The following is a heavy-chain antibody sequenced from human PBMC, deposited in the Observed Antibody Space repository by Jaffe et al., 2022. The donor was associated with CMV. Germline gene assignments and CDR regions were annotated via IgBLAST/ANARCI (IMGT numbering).Heavy chain of an antibody. Sequence: QVQLQESGPGLVKPSETLSLTCTVSGGSISSYYWSWIRQPAGKGLEWIGRIYTSGSTNYNPSLKSRVTMSVDTSKNQFSLKLSSVTAADTAVYYCAREGGSSSPVLRAPGVTHRVYYGMDVWGQGTTVTVSS. J-gene: IGHJ6*02. CDR1: GGSISSYY. D-gene: IGHD6-6*01. CDR2: IYTSGST. CDR3: AREGGSSSPVLRAPGVTHRVYYGMDV. V-gene: IGHV4-4*07.